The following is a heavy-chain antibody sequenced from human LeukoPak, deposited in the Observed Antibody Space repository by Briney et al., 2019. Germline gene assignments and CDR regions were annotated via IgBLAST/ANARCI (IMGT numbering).Heavy chain of an antibody. Sequence: PETLSLTCAVYGGSFSGYYWSWIRQPPGKGLEWIGEINHSGSTNYNPSLKSRVTISVDTSKDQFSLKLGSVTAADTAVYYCARDKKNIVVVPAYYYYGMDVWGQGTTVTVSS. CDR3: ARDKKNIVVVPAYYYYGMDV. V-gene: IGHV4-34*01. CDR2: INHSGST. D-gene: IGHD2-2*01. CDR1: GGSFSGYY. J-gene: IGHJ6*02.